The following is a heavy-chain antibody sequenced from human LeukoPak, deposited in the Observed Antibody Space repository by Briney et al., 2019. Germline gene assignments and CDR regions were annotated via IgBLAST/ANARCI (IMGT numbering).Heavy chain of an antibody. CDR3: ARLEELRFFGAFDI. Sequence: KPSETLSLTCTVSGGSISSYYWSWIRQPPGKGLEWIGYIYYSGSTNYNPSLKSRVTISVDTSKNQFSLKLSSVTAADTAVYYCARLEELRFFGAFDIWGQGTMVTVSS. CDR1: GGSISSYY. D-gene: IGHD5-12*01. CDR2: IYYSGST. V-gene: IGHV4-59*08. J-gene: IGHJ3*02.